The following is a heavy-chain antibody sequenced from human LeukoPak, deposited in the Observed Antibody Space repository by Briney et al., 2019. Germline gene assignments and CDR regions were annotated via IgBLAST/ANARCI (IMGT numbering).Heavy chain of an antibody. CDR1: GGSISSYY. CDR3: ARLTELYGSGSPPAFDI. Sequence: PSETLSLTCTVSGGSISSYYWSWIRQPPGKGLEWIGYIYYSGSTNYNPSLKSRVTISVDTSKNQFSLKLSSATAADTAVYYCARLTELYGSGSPPAFDIWGQGTMVTVSS. D-gene: IGHD3-10*01. CDR2: IYYSGST. V-gene: IGHV4-59*01. J-gene: IGHJ3*02.